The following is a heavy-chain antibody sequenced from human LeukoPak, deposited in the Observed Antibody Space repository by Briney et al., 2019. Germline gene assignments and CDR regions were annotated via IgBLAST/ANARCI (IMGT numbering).Heavy chain of an antibody. Sequence: SETLSLTCAVYGGSFSGYYWSWIRQPPGKGLEWIGEINHSGSTNYNPSLKSRVTISVDTSKNQLSLKLSSVTAADTAVYYCARGGKGSSTTGPIDYWGQGTLVTVSS. CDR3: ARGGKGSSTTGPIDY. CDR2: INHSGST. CDR1: GGSFSGYY. V-gene: IGHV4-34*01. J-gene: IGHJ4*02. D-gene: IGHD2-2*01.